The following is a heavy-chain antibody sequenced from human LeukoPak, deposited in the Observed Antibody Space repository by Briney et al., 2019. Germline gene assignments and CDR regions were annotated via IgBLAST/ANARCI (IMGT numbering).Heavy chain of an antibody. CDR1: GGSISSSSYY. Sequence: SETLSLTCTVSGGSISSSSYYWGWIRQPPGKGLEWIGNIYYSGSTYYNPSLKSRLTISVDTSKIQCSLKLSSVTASDTAVYYCARRIAAAGNYCFDYWGQGTLVTVSS. V-gene: IGHV4-39*01. CDR3: ARRIAAAGNYCFDY. D-gene: IGHD6-13*01. CDR2: IYYSGST. J-gene: IGHJ4*02.